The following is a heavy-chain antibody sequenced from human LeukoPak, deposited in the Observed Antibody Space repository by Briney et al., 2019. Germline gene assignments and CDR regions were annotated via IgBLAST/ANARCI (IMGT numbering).Heavy chain of an antibody. CDR2: ISSSSRYI. V-gene: IGHV3-21*06. J-gene: IGHJ4*02. CDR3: ARVGATYYYDGTTDY. CDR1: GFTFSSYS. Sequence: GSLRLSCAASGFTFSSYSMNWVRQAPAKGLEWVSSISSSSRYIYYADSMKGRFTISRDSSKNSLYLQMNSLRAEDTAVYYCARVGATYYYDGTTDYWGQGTLVTVSS. D-gene: IGHD3-22*01.